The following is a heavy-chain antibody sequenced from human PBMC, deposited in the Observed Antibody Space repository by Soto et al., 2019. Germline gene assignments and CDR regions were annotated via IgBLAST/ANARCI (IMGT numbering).Heavy chain of an antibody. CDR1: GGSISSSSYY. V-gene: IGHV4-39*07. CDR2: IYYSGNT. Sequence: PSETLSLTCTVSGGSISSSSYYWGWIRQPPGKGLEWIGSIYYSGNTNYNPSLKSRVTISVDTSKNQFSLKLSSVTAADTGVYYCASNYGDYEELGGKHNWFDPWGQGTRVTVSS. J-gene: IGHJ5*02. CDR3: ASNYGDYEELGGKHNWFDP. D-gene: IGHD4-17*01.